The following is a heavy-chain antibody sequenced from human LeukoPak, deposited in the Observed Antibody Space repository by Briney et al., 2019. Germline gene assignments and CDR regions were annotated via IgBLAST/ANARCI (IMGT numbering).Heavy chain of an antibody. CDR1: GGSISSGGYY. J-gene: IGHJ4*02. Sequence: PSETLSLTCTVSGGSISSGGYYWSWIRQHPGKGLEWIGYIYYSGSTYYNPSLKSRVTISVDTSKNQFSLKLSSVTAADTAVYYCARARRGYYYDSSGYSRGLYYFDYWGQGTLVTVSS. V-gene: IGHV4-31*03. D-gene: IGHD3-22*01. CDR3: ARARRGYYYDSSGYSRGLYYFDY. CDR2: IYYSGST.